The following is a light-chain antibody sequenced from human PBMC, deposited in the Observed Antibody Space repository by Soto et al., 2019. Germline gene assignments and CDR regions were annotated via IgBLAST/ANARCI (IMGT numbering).Light chain of an antibody. CDR2: WAS. V-gene: IGKV4-1*01. Sequence: DIVMTQSPDSLAVSLGERATINCKSSQIVLYSSNNKNYLAWYQQKPGQPPKLLIYWASTRESGVPDRFSGSGSGTDLTLTISSLQAEDVAVYYCQQYYSTLWKFRKGTKVDI. CDR3: QQYYSTLWK. CDR1: QIVLYSSNNKNY. J-gene: IGKJ1*01.